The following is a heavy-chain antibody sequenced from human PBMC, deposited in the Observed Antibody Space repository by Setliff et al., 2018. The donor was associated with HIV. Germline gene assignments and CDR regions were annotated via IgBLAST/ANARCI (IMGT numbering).Heavy chain of an antibody. CDR2: ISAYNGNV. CDR3: ARRGTGWPYYFDY. Sequence: ASVKVSCKASGYIFNNYGISWVRQAPGQGLEWMGWISAYNGNVKFAQTVQGRLTMTTDTSTNTVYMELRTLRSDDTAVYYCARRGTGWPYYFDYWGQGTLVTVSS. D-gene: IGHD6-19*01. V-gene: IGHV1-18*01. CDR1: GYIFNNYG. J-gene: IGHJ4*02.